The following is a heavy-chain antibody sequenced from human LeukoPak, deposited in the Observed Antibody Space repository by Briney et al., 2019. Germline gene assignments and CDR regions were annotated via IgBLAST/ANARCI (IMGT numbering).Heavy chain of an antibody. J-gene: IGHJ6*03. CDR2: ISYDGSNK. CDR1: GFTFSSYA. D-gene: IGHD3-3*01. V-gene: IGHV3-30*04. CDR3: SKAYTIFGEVIFQYLYMDV. Sequence: GRSLRLSCAASGFTFSSYAMHWVRQAPGKGLEWVAVISYDGSNKYYADSVKGRFTISRDNSKNTLYLQMNSLRAEDTAVYYCSKAYTIFGEVIFQYLYMDVWGKGTTVTVSS.